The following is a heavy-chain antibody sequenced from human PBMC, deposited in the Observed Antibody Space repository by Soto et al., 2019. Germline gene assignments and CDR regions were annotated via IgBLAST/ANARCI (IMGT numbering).Heavy chain of an antibody. CDR3: ARRTVNIRTFYSGLKTHCFDY. J-gene: IGHJ4*02. CDR2: IYYSGST. D-gene: IGHD6-19*01. Sequence: SETPSLTCAVSGGSISSSSYYWGWIRQPPGKGLEWIGSIYYSGSTYYTPSLQSRVAISVDTSKNQFSLKLNSVTAADTAVYYCARRTVNIRTFYSGLKTHCFDYWGQGTLVTVSS. V-gene: IGHV4-39*01. CDR1: GGSISSSSYY.